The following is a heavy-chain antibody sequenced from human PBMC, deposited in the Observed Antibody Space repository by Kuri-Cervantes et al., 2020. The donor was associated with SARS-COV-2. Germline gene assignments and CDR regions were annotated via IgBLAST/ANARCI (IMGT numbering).Heavy chain of an antibody. D-gene: IGHD2-21*01. CDR3: ARVIRGDYYYYYYMDV. CDR2: INHSGST. CDR1: GGSFSGYY. J-gene: IGHJ6*03. Sequence: GSLRLSCAVYGGSFSGYYWSWIRQPPGKGLEWIGEINHSGSTNYNPSLKSRVTISVDTSKNQFSLKLSSVTAADTAVYYCARVIRGDYYYYYYMDVWGKGTTVTVYS. V-gene: IGHV4-34*01.